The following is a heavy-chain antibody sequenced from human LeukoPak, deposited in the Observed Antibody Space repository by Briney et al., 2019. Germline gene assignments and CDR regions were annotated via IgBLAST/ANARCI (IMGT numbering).Heavy chain of an antibody. D-gene: IGHD2-2*01. CDR3: AKDYEQGVPAPFNWFDS. V-gene: IGHV3-30*02. J-gene: IGHJ5*01. CDR2: IMYDGSKT. Sequence: GGTLRLSREASGFTFRSNGLHCAPQSPGKGLEWVAFIMYDGSKTYYADSVKGRFTISRDNSKNTLYLQMNNLRPEDTAIYYCAKDYEQGVPAPFNWFDSWGQGTLVTVSS. CDR1: GFTFRSNG.